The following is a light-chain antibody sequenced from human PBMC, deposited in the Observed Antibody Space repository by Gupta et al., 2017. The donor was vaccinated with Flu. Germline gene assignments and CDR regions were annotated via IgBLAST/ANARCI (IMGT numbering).Light chain of an antibody. CDR1: SSNIGSNY. J-gene: IGLJ3*02. V-gene: IGLV1-47*01. CDR3: AAWDDRLRGVV. Sequence: QSVLTQPPSASGTPGQRVTISCSGSSSNIGSNYVYWYQQLPGTAPKLLIYRNNQRPSGVPDRFSGSKSGTSASLAIRGLRSEDEAEYYCAAWDDRLRGVVFGGGTKLTVL. CDR2: RNN.